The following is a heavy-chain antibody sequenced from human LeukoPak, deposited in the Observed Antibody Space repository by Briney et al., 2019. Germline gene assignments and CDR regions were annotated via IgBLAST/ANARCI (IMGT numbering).Heavy chain of an antibody. V-gene: IGHV4-34*01. CDR1: GGSFSGYY. D-gene: IGHD5-12*01. J-gene: IGHJ4*02. CDR2: INHSGST. CDR3: ARRGYSGYDSRTFGY. Sequence: PSETLSLTCALYGGSFSGYYWSWIRQPPGKGLEWIGEINHSGSTNYNPSLKSRVTISVDTSKNQFSLKLSSVTAADTAVYYCARRGYSGYDSRTFGYWGQGTLVTVSS.